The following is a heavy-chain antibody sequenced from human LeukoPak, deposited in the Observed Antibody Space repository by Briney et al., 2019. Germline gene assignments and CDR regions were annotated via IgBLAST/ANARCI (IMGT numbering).Heavy chain of an antibody. J-gene: IGHJ4*02. CDR1: GDSFSSNSAA. Sequence: SQTLSLTCAIPGDSFSSNSAAWTWIRQSPSRGLEWLGRTYYRSKWYNDYAVSVKNRLTINPDTSKNQFSLQLNSVTPEDTAVYYCARDYLLFGDFLYFDYWGQGIRVTVSS. V-gene: IGHV6-1*01. CDR2: TYYRSKWYN. CDR3: ARDYLLFGDFLYFDY. D-gene: IGHD3-10*02.